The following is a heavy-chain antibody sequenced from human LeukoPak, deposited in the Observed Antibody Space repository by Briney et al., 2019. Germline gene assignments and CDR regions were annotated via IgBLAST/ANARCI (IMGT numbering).Heavy chain of an antibody. Sequence: ASVKVSCKASGYTFTGYYMHWVRQAPGQGLEWMGWINPNSGGTNYAQKFQGRVTMTRDTSIAAAYMELSNLRSDDTAVYYCVRAGPAAPLDYWGQGTLVTVSP. V-gene: IGHV1-2*02. CDR3: VRAGPAAPLDY. CDR1: GYTFTGYY. J-gene: IGHJ4*02. D-gene: IGHD2-15*01. CDR2: INPNSGGT.